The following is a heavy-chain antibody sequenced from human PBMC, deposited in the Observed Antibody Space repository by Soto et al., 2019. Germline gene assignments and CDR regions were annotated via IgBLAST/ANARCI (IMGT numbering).Heavy chain of an antibody. CDR3: ASGVRVSNWSRGWFDP. D-gene: IGHD3-10*01. J-gene: IGHJ5*02. CDR2: VYHTGIT. V-gene: IGHV4-4*02. CDR1: GRSIYSSNW. Sequence: SQTLSLPWAVSGRSIYSSNWCSWLCQHPGKGLEWIGEVYHTGITNYNPSLKDRVTISVDRSKNRFSLNLTSVTAADTAIYFCASGVRVSNWSRGWFDPWGQGTLVTVSS.